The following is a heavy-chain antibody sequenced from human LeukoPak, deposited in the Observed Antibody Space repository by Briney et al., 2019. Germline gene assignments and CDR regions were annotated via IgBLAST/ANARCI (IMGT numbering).Heavy chain of an antibody. J-gene: IGHJ4*02. Sequence: GGSLTLSCAASGFTFSSYAMHRVRQAPGKGLEWVEVISYDGSNKYYADSVKGRFTISRDNSKNTLYLQMNSLRAEDTAVYYCASLWFGELPFDYRGQGTLVTVSS. V-gene: IGHV3-30*04. CDR1: GFTFSSYA. CDR2: ISYDGSNK. D-gene: IGHD3-10*01. CDR3: ASLWFGELPFDY.